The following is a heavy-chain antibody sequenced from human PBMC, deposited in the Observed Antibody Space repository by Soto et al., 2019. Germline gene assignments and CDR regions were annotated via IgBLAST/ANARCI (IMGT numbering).Heavy chain of an antibody. V-gene: IGHV3-23*01. CDR1: GFTFSSYA. J-gene: IGHJ6*02. CDR2: ISGSGGST. CDR3: QKWTARITMLYGMEV. D-gene: IGHD3-10*02. Sequence: PGGSLRLSCAASGFTFSSYAMSWVRQAPGKGLEWVSAISGSGGSTYYADSVKGRFTISRDNSKNTLYLQMNSLRAEDTAVYYSQKWTARITMLYGMEVWGQGTRVNVS.